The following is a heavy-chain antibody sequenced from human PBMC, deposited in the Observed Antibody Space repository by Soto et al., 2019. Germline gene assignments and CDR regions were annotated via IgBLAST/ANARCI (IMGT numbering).Heavy chain of an antibody. V-gene: IGHV3-7*01. CDR3: ARRGYDFWSGPDYYYYYYMDV. J-gene: IGHJ6*03. Sequence: GGSLRLSCAASGFTFSSYWMSWVRQAPGKGLEWVANIKQDGSEKYYVDSVKGRFTISRDNAKNSLYLQMNSLRAEDTAVYYCARRGYDFWSGPDYYYYYYMDVWGKGTTVTVSS. CDR2: IKQDGSEK. CDR1: GFTFSSYW. D-gene: IGHD3-3*01.